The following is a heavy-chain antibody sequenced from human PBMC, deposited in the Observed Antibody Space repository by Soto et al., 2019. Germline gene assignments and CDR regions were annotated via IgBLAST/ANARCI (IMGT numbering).Heavy chain of an antibody. CDR1: GFTFNGYS. CDR2: ISSGGDTI. CDR3: ARREGI. J-gene: IGHJ3*02. Sequence: EVQMVESGGGLVQPGGSLRLSCAASGFTFNGYSMNWVRQAPGKGLEWLSYISSGGDTINYADSVKGRFTISRDNAKNSVYLQINSLRDEERAVYYCARREGIWGQGTLFTGSS. V-gene: IGHV3-48*02.